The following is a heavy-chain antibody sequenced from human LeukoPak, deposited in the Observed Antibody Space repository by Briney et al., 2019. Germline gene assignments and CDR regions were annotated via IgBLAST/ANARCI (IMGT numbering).Heavy chain of an antibody. Sequence: SETLSLTCTVSGGSISSGDYYWSWIRQPPGKGLEWIGYIYYSGSTYYNPSLESRVTISLDTSKNQFSLKQSSVTAADTAVYYCARDWFTMIVEWGQGTLVTVSS. CDR1: GGSISSGDYY. D-gene: IGHD3-22*01. CDR2: IYYSGST. V-gene: IGHV4-30-4*01. J-gene: IGHJ4*02. CDR3: ARDWFTMIVE.